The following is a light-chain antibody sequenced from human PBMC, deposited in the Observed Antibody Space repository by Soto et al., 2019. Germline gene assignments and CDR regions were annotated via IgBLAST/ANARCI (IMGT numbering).Light chain of an antibody. CDR2: GAS. J-gene: IGKJ4*01. CDR3: QQYGSSPPLT. V-gene: IGKV3-20*01. CDR1: QSVASNY. Sequence: EIVLTQSPGTLSLSPGERVTLSCRASQSVASNYLDWYQQRPGQAPRLLISGASSRATGIPDRFSGSGSGTDFTLTISRLEPEDSALYYCQQYGSSPPLTFGGGTKVEIK.